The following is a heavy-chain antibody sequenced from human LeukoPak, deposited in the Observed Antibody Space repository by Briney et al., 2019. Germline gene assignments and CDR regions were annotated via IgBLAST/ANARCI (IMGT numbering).Heavy chain of an antibody. Sequence: PSETLSLTCSVSGXSVSSYYGTWIRQPAGKGLEWIGRIYPSGTTHYNPSLKSRVIMSLDTSKNHFSLKLTSVTAADTAVYYCTDDFGDWGQGTLVTVSS. CDR1: GXSVSSYY. D-gene: IGHD4-17*01. J-gene: IGHJ4*02. CDR3: TDDFGD. V-gene: IGHV4-4*07. CDR2: IYPSGTT.